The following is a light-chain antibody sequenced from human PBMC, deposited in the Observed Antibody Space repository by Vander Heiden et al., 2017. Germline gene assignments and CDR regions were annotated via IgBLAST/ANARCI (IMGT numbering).Light chain of an antibody. CDR3: QQGYSIPWT. CDR2: AAS. Sequence: IQMTQSPSSLSASVGDRVTITCRASQSMSSYLNWYQQKPGKAPKVLIYAASSLQSGVPSRFSGSGSGTDFTLTISSLQPEDFATYYCQQGYSIPWTFVQGTKVEIK. CDR1: QSMSSY. J-gene: IGKJ1*01. V-gene: IGKV1-39*01.